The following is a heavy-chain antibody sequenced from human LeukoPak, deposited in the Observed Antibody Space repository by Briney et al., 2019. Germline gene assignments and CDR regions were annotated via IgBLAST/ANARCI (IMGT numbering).Heavy chain of an antibody. D-gene: IGHD2-15*01. J-gene: IGHJ3*02. CDR2: IYSGGST. V-gene: IGHV3-23*03. Sequence: SGGSLRLSCAASGFTFSSYAMSWVRQAPGKGLEWVSVIYSGGSTYYADSVKGRFTISRDNSKNTLYLQMNSLRAEDTAVYYCAKEGGLRAFDIWGQGTMVTVSS. CDR1: GFTFSSYA. CDR3: AKEGGLRAFDI.